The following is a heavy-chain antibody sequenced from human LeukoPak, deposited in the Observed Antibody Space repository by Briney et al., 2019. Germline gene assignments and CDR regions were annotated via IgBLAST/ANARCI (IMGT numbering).Heavy chain of an antibody. D-gene: IGHD6-13*01. V-gene: IGHV3-74*01. Sequence: GGSLRLSCAASGFTFSSYWMHWVRQAPGKGLLWVSRINSDGSSTSYADSVKGRFTISRDNAKNTLYLQMNSLRAEDTAVHYCARRIAAAAAPYYFDYWGQGTLVTVSS. CDR2: INSDGSST. J-gene: IGHJ4*02. CDR3: ARRIAAAAAPYYFDY. CDR1: GFTFSSYW.